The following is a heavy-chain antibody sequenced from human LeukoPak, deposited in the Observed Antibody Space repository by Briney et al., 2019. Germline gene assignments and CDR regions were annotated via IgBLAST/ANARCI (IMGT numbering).Heavy chain of an antibody. CDR1: GGSFSGYY. J-gene: IGHJ5*02. CDR2: INHSGST. V-gene: IGHV4-34*01. CDR3: ARRQHPAFFDP. Sequence: SETLSLTCAVYGGSFSGYYWSWIRQPPGKGLEWIGEINHSGSTNYNPSLKSRVTISVDTSKNQFSLKLSSVTAADTAVYYCARRQHPAFFDPWGQGTLVTVCS.